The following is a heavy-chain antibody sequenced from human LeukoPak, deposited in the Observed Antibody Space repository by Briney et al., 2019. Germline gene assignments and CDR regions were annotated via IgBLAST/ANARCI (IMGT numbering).Heavy chain of an antibody. D-gene: IGHD1-26*01. J-gene: IGHJ5*01. CDR3: ARPWEITMSERSYNWFDS. Sequence: ASVKVSCKASGYTFTAYYIHWVRQAPGQGLEWMGRINPNSGGTNYAQKFQGRVTMTRDMSISTAYMELSRLRSDDTAVYFCARPWEITMSERSYNWFDSWGQGTLVTVSS. V-gene: IGHV1-2*02. CDR1: GYTFTAYY. CDR2: INPNSGGT.